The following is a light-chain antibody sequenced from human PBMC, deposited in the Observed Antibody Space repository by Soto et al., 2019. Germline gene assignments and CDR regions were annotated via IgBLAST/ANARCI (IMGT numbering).Light chain of an antibody. CDR1: QSVSSN. CDR2: DAS. Sequence: EIVMTQSPATLSVSPGERATLSCRASQSVSSNLVWYQQKPGQAPRLLIYDASTRATGIPDRCSGSGSGTEFTLTISSRQSEDFAVYYCQQYNNWPTFGQGTKVEIK. CDR3: QQYNNWPT. J-gene: IGKJ1*01. V-gene: IGKV3-15*01.